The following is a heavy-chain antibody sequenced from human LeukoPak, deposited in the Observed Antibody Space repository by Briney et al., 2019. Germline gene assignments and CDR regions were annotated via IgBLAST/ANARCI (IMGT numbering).Heavy chain of an antibody. CDR2: IYYSGST. CDR3: ARHGDGYNSGDAFDI. Sequence: SETLSLTCTVSGGSISSYYWGWIRQPPGKGLEWIGSIYYSGSTYYNPSLKSRVTISVDTSKNQFSLKLSSVTAADTAVYYCARHGDGYNSGDAFDIWGQGTMVTVSS. CDR1: GGSISSYY. J-gene: IGHJ3*02. V-gene: IGHV4-39*07. D-gene: IGHD5-24*01.